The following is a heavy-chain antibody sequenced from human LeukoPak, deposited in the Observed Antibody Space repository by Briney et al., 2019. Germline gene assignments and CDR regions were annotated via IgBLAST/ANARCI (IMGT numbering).Heavy chain of an antibody. V-gene: IGHV4-59*01. Sequence: PSETLSLTCTVSGGSISSYYWSWIRQPPGKGLEWIGYIYYSGSTNYNPSLKSRVTISVDTSKNQFSLKLSSVTAADTAVYYCARGFGLDSITLGNWGQGTLVTVSS. D-gene: IGHD2/OR15-2a*01. J-gene: IGHJ4*02. CDR1: GGSISSYY. CDR3: ARGFGLDSITLGN. CDR2: IYYSGST.